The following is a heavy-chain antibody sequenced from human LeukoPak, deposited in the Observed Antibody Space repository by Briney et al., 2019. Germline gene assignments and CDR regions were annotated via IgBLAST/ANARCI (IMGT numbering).Heavy chain of an antibody. D-gene: IGHD3-10*01. CDR3: ARDTVRELLSD. CDR1: GYTFTSYY. J-gene: IGHJ4*02. CDR2: INPSGGST. Sequence: GASVKVSCKASGYTFTSYYMHWVRQAPGQGLEWMGIINPSGGSTSYAQKFRGRVTMTRDTSTSTVYMELSSLRSEDTAVYYCARDTVRELLSDWGQGTLVTVSS. V-gene: IGHV1-46*01.